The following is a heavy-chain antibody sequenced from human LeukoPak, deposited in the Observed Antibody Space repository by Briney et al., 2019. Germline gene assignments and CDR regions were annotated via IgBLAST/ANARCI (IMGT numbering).Heavy chain of an antibody. J-gene: IGHJ4*02. CDR3: AKHGSHSSGWPGRYFDY. D-gene: IGHD6-19*01. V-gene: IGHV3-23*01. CDR1: GFTFSSYA. CDR2: ICGSGADT. Sequence: GGSLRLSCAASGFTFSSYAMNWVRQPPGKGLEWVAAICGSGADTYYAGSVRGRFTISRDNSRNTLYLQMNSLRAEDTAVYYGAKHGSHSSGWPGRYFDYWGQGTLVTVSS.